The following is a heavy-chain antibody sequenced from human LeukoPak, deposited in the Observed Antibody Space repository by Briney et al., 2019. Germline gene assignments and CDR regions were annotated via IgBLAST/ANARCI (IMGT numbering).Heavy chain of an antibody. D-gene: IGHD6-6*01. J-gene: IGHJ3*02. Sequence: SETLSLTCTVSGGSISSSSYYWGWIRQPPGKGLEWIGSIYYSGSTYYNPSLKSRVTISVDTSKNQFSLKLSSVTAADTAVYYCAREAYSSSSNAFDIWGQGTMVTVSS. CDR2: IYYSGST. CDR1: GGSISSSSYY. V-gene: IGHV4-39*07. CDR3: AREAYSSSSNAFDI.